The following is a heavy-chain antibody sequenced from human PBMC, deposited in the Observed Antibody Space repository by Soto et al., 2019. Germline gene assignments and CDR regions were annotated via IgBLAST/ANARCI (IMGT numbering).Heavy chain of an antibody. CDR3: AREEVPAAYYYYGMDV. J-gene: IGHJ6*02. D-gene: IGHD2-2*01. CDR1: GYTFTGYY. Sequence: VASVKVSCKASGYTFTGYYMHWVRQAPGQGLEWMGWINPNSGGTNYAQKFQGRVTMTRDTSISTAYMELSRLRSDDTAVYYCAREEVPAAYYYYGMDVWGQGTTVTVSS. CDR2: INPNSGGT. V-gene: IGHV1-2*02.